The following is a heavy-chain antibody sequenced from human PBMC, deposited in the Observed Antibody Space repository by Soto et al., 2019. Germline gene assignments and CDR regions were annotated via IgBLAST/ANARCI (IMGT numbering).Heavy chain of an antibody. CDR2: ISIRGGDE. CDR1: VFTFGSYA. CDR3: AKGTIGARQHLYY. V-gene: IGHV3-30*18. J-gene: IGHJ4*02. D-gene: IGHD6-6*01. Sequence: QVQLVASGGGVVQPGKSLRLSCVASVFTFGSYAMHWARQAPGKGLGWVTVISIRGGDEYYAGSARGRFTISRDVSKNTLYLQMDSWGVEDTAVYYCAKGTIGARQHLYYCCQGTLGTVSS.